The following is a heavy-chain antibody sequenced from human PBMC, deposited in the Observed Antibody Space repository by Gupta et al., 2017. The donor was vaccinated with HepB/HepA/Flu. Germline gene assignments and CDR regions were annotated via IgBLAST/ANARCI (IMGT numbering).Heavy chain of an antibody. CDR3: ARRRYCRSTSCFVKDV. V-gene: IGHV4-39*01. CDR1: GGSVNSNFYY. D-gene: IGHD2-2*01. CDR2: IYFSGST. Sequence: QVELQESGPGLVKPSETLSLTCTVSGGSVNSNFYYWGWIRQPPGKGLEWIGSIYFSGSTHYKPSLKSRVTISVDTSKNQFSLNLSSVTAADTAVYYCARRRYCRSTSCFVKDVWGKGTTVTVSS. J-gene: IGHJ6*04.